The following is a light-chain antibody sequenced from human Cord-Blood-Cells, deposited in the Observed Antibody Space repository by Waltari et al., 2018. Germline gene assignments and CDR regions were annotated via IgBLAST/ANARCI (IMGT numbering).Light chain of an antibody. J-gene: IGKJ4*01. Sequence: DIQMTQSPSSLSASVEDRVTITCRASQSISSYLNWYQQKPGKAPKLLIYAASSLQSGVPSRFSGSGSGTDFTHTISSLQPEDIATYYCQQSYSTPLTFGGGTKVEIK. CDR1: QSISSY. V-gene: IGKV1-39*01. CDR2: AAS. CDR3: QQSYSTPLT.